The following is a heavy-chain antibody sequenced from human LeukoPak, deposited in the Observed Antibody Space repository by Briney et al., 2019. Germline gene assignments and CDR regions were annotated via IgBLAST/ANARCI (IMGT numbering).Heavy chain of an antibody. D-gene: IGHD4-23*01. Sequence: GGSLRLSCAASGFTFSSYGMTWVRQAPGKGLEWVSGISGSGGSTYYADSVKGRFTISRENSKNRLYLQMNSLRAEDTAVYYCARAEGYGGELDSWGQGTLVTVSS. V-gene: IGHV3-23*01. CDR2: ISGSGGST. J-gene: IGHJ4*02. CDR1: GFTFSSYG. CDR3: ARAEGYGGELDS.